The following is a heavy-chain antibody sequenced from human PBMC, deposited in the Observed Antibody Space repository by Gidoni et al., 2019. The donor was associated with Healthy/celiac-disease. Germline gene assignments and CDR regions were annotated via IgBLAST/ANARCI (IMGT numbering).Heavy chain of an antibody. V-gene: IGHV4-38-2*02. D-gene: IGHD3-16*01. CDR2: IYHSGST. CDR3: ARDLDWGTVAADY. Sequence: QVQLQESGPGLVKPSETLSLPCTVSGYSISSGYYWGWIRQPPGKGLEWIGSIYHSGSTYYNPSLKSRVTISVDTSKNQFSLKLSSVTAADTAVYYCARDLDWGTVAADYWGQGTLVTVSS. J-gene: IGHJ4*02. CDR1: GYSISSGYY.